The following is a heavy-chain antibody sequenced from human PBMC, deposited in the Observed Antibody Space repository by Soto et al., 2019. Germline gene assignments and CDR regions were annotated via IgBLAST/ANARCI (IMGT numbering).Heavy chain of an antibody. D-gene: IGHD1-26*01. Sequence: PSETLSLTCTVSGDSVSSGSYYWSWIRQPPGKGLEWIGFIYYNANTKYNPSLKSRVIISVDTSKNQFSLKLRSVTAAGTAVYYCARIVGATMGWFDPWGQGTLVTVSS. CDR1: GDSVSSGSYY. V-gene: IGHV4-61*01. J-gene: IGHJ5*02. CDR3: ARIVGATMGWFDP. CDR2: IYYNANT.